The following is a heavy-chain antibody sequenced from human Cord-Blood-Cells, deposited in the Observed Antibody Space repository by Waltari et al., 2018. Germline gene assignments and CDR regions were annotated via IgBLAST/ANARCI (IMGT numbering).Heavy chain of an antibody. J-gene: IGHJ3*02. Sequence: EVQLVESGGGLVQPGGSLRLSCSASGFPFSSYWMCWLPQAPGKGLDWVANIKQDGSEKYYVDSVKGRFTISRDNAKNSLYLQMNSLRAEDTAVYYCARVAGHSGSYGAFDIWGQGTMVTVSS. CDR2: IKQDGSEK. V-gene: IGHV3-7*01. D-gene: IGHD1-26*01. CDR1: GFPFSSYW. CDR3: ARVAGHSGSYGAFDI.